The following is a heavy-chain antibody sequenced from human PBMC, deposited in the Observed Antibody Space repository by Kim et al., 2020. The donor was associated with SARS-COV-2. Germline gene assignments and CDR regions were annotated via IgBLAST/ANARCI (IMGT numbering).Heavy chain of an antibody. V-gene: IGHV4-39*01. CDR3: ARHKDYLLLWFGSESYYVDY. Sequence: SETLSLTCTVSGGSISSSSYYWGWIRQPPGKGLEWIGSIYYSGSTYYNPSLKSRVTISVDTSKNQFSLKLSSVTAADTAVYYCARHKDYLLLWFGSESYYVDYWGQGTLVTVSS. CDR1: GGSISSSSYY. CDR2: IYYSGST. J-gene: IGHJ4*02. D-gene: IGHD3-10*01.